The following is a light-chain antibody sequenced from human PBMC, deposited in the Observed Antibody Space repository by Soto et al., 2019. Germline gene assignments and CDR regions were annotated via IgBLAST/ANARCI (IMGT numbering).Light chain of an antibody. CDR3: QQYDSYSWM. V-gene: IGKV1-5*01. CDR2: DVS. J-gene: IGKJ1*01. CDR1: QSVSNW. Sequence: DIQMTQSPSTLSASVGERVTITCRASQSVSNWLAWYQHKPGKAPKLLIYDVSSLESGVPSRFSGSGSGTEFILTISSLQPDDFATYYCQQYDSYSWMFGQGTKVDIK.